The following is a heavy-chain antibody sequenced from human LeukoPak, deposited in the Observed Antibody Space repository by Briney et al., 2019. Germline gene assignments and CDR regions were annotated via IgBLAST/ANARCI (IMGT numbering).Heavy chain of an antibody. CDR3: ARAGGLPRDDAFDL. J-gene: IGHJ3*01. Sequence: SETLSLTCAVYGGSFSGYYWSWIRQPPGKGLEWIGYIYYSGSTNYNPSLKSRVTISVDTSKNQFSLKLSSVTAADTAVYYCARAGGLPRDDAFDLWGQGTMVTVSS. CDR2: IYYSGST. V-gene: IGHV4-59*01. CDR1: GGSFSGYY. D-gene: IGHD3-10*01.